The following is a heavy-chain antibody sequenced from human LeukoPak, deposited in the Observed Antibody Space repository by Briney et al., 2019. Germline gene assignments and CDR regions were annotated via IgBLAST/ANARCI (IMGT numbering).Heavy chain of an antibody. CDR3: ARLRMEDSSGYFGDAFDI. CDR1: GFTVSSNY. Sequence: GGSLRLSCAASGFTVSSNYMSWVRQAPGKGLEWVSVIYSGGSTYYADSVKGRFTISRDNSKNTLYLQMNSLRAEDTAVYYCARLRMEDSSGYFGDAFDIWGQGTMVTVSS. V-gene: IGHV3-66*01. CDR2: IYSGGST. J-gene: IGHJ3*02. D-gene: IGHD3-22*01.